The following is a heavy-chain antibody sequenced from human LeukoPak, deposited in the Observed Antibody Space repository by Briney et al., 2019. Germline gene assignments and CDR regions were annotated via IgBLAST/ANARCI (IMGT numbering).Heavy chain of an antibody. CDR3: ARDRGRSSGWLAFDY. V-gene: IGHV3-66*01. Sequence: GGSLRLFCAASGFTVSSNYMSWVRQAPGKGLEWVSVIYSGGSTYYADSVKGRFTISRDNSKNTLYLQMNSLRAEDTAVYYCARDRGRSSGWLAFDYWGQGTLVTVSS. CDR2: IYSGGST. J-gene: IGHJ4*02. D-gene: IGHD6-19*01. CDR1: GFTVSSNY.